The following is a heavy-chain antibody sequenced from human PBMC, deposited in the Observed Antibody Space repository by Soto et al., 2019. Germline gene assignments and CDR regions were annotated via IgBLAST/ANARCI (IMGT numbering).Heavy chain of an antibody. J-gene: IGHJ6*02. D-gene: IGHD5-12*01. CDR3: ARDHDPNSGCDYWDYYYYGMDV. Sequence: QVQLVQSGAEVKKPGASVKVSCKASGYTFTGYYMHWVRQAPGQGLEWMGWINPNSGGTNYAQKFQGRVTMTRDTSISTAYMELSRLRSDDTAVYYCARDHDPNSGCDYWDYYYYGMDVWGQGTTVTVSS. CDR1: GYTFTGYY. CDR2: INPNSGGT. V-gene: IGHV1-2*02.